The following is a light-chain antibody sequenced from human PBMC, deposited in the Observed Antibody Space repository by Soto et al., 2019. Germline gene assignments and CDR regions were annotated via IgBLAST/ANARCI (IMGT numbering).Light chain of an antibody. J-gene: IGKJ1*01. V-gene: IGKV3-11*01. CDR1: ESVTNY. Sequence: EIVLTQSPATLSLSPGERGTLSCRASESVTNYLAWYQQKPGQAPRLLVYDVSNRATGIPARFSGGGSGTDLTLTISNLEPEDFAVYYCQQRSDWPWTFGQGTKVDI. CDR3: QQRSDWPWT. CDR2: DVS.